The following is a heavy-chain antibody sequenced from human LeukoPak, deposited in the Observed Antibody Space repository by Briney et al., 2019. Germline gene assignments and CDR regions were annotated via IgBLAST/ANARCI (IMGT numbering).Heavy chain of an antibody. CDR2: INHSGST. CDR1: GGSFSDYY. J-gene: IGHJ5*02. D-gene: IGHD3-10*01. Sequence: PSETLYLTCAVYGGSFSDYYWSRIRQPPGKGLEWIGEINHSGSTNYNPSLKSRVTISVDTSKNQFSLKLSSVTAADTAVYYCARGPGYYGSGSYLWFDPWGQGTLVTVSS. CDR3: ARGPGYYGSGSYLWFDP. V-gene: IGHV4-34*01.